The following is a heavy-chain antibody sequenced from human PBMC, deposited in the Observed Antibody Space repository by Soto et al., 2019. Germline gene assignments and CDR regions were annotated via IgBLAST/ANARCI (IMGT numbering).Heavy chain of an antibody. CDR2: ISYNGSTT. V-gene: IGHV3-23*01. CDR1: GFTFSTYA. D-gene: IGHD6-13*01. J-gene: IGHJ4*02. CDR3: AKDNSGSAGY. Sequence: PGGSLRLSCAASGFTFSTYAMSWVRQAPGKGLEWVAVISYNGSTTYYADSVKGRFTISRDNSKNTLYLQMNSLRAEDTAVYYCAKDNSGSAGYWGQGTLVTVSS.